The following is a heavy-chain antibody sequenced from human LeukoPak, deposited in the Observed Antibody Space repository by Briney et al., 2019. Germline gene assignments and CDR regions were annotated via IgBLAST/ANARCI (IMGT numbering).Heavy chain of an antibody. Sequence: GESLKISCKGSGYSFTSYWIGWVRQMPGKGLEWMGIIYPGDSDTRYSPSFQGQVTTSADKSISTAYLQWSSLKASDTAMYYCARSYSSSWAGFDPWGQGTLVTVSS. V-gene: IGHV5-51*01. CDR3: ARSYSSSWAGFDP. CDR2: IYPGDSDT. J-gene: IGHJ5*02. CDR1: GYSFTSYW. D-gene: IGHD6-13*01.